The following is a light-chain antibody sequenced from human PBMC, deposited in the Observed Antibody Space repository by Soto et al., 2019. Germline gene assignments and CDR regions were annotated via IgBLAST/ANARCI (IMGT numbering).Light chain of an antibody. CDR3: QQYGSSGT. V-gene: IGKV3-20*01. CDR2: QTS. CDR1: QSVSSSY. J-gene: IGKJ1*01. Sequence: EIVLTQSPATLSLSPGERATLSCRASQSVSSSYLAWYQQKPGQAPRLLIYQTSIRAAGIPARFSASGSGTDFTLTISDVEPEDFAVYYCQQYGSSGTFGQGTKV.